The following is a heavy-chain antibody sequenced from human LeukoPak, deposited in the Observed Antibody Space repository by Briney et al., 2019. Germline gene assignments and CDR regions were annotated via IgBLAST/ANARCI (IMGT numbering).Heavy chain of an antibody. J-gene: IGHJ4*02. V-gene: IGHV6-1*01. CDR3: VRSYDWVFDY. D-gene: IGHD1-1*01. Sequence: SQTLSLTCAISGDSVSRHDLTWDWVRQSPSRGLEWLGRTFYRSKWYNDYAVSVRSRITVSPDTSKNQFSLHLNSVTPEDTAVYYCVRSYDWVFDYWGQGTRVTVSS. CDR1: GDSVSRHDLT. CDR2: TFYRSKWYN.